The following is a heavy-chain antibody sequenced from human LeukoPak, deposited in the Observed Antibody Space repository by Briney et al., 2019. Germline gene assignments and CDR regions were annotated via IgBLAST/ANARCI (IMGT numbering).Heavy chain of an antibody. CDR1: GFTFSRYW. CDR2: ISSDGSNI. D-gene: IGHD3-22*01. Sequence: GGSLRLSCVASGFTFSRYWVHWVRQAPGKGLVWVSRISSDGSNIGYAGSVKGRFTISRDNAKNTLYLQMNSLRAEDTAVYYCARSFKDSSGYDYVDSFDIWGQGTMVTVSS. V-gene: IGHV3-74*01. CDR3: ARSFKDSSGYDYVDSFDI. J-gene: IGHJ3*02.